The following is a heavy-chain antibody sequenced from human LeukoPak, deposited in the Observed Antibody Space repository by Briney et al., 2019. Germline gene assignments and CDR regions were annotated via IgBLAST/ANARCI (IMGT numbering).Heavy chain of an antibody. CDR1: GFTFTSYG. Sequence: PGGPLRLSCVASGFTFTSYGMAWVRQAPGKRLEWVSGISGSGDATYYADSVKGRFTISRDNSKNTLYLQMNSLRVEEMAVYYCAKLRGPSSSSENNWFDPWGQGTLVTVSS. J-gene: IGHJ5*02. CDR3: AKLRGPSSSSENNWFDP. CDR2: ISGSGDAT. V-gene: IGHV3-23*01. D-gene: IGHD6-6*01.